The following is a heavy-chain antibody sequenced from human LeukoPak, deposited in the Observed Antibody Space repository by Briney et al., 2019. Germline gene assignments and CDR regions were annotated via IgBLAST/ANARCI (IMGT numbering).Heavy chain of an antibody. CDR1: GDSFSGYY. V-gene: IGHV4-34*01. CDR3: ARDPNTNWFDP. Sequence: PSETLSLTCAVYGDSFSGYYWSWIRQPPGKGLEWIAEINHRGSTHYNPSLKSRVNISADTSKSQFSLKLSSVTAADTAVYYCARDPNTNWFDPWGQGILVTVSS. J-gene: IGHJ5*02. CDR2: INHRGST.